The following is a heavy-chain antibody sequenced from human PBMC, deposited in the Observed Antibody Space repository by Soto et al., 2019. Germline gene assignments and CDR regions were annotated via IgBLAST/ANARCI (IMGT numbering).Heavy chain of an antibody. D-gene: IGHD6-19*01. Sequence: QVQLQQWGAGLLKPSETLSLTCAVYGGSFSGYYWSWIRQPPGKGLEWIGEINHSGSTNYNPSLKSRVTISVDTSKNQFSLKLSSVTATDTAVYYCARKSSGWYGNFQHWGQGTLVTVSS. V-gene: IGHV4-34*01. CDR3: ARKSSGWYGNFQH. CDR1: GGSFSGYY. J-gene: IGHJ1*01. CDR2: INHSGST.